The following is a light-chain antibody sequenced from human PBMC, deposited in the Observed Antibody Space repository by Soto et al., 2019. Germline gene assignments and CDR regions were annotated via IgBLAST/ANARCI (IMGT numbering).Light chain of an antibody. J-gene: IGKJ1*01. Sequence: AIQMTQSPYSLSASVGDRVTITCRASQGIRNDLGWYQQKPGKAPKLLIYASSSLQSGVPSRFSGSGSGTDFTLTISSLQPEDFATYYCLQDYNYPRTFGQGTKVDIK. CDR3: LQDYNYPRT. V-gene: IGKV1-6*01. CDR1: QGIRND. CDR2: ASS.